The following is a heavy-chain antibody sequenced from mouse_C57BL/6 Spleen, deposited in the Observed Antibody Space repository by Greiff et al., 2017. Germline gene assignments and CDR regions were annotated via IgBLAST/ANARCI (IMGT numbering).Heavy chain of an antibody. CDR3: ARDTTVVATDYFDY. CDR1: GYAFSSYW. D-gene: IGHD1-1*01. CDR2: IYPGDGDT. Sequence: VKLKQSGAELVKPGASVKLSCKASGYAFSSYWMNWVKQRPGKGLEWIGQIYPGDGDTNYNGKFKGKATLTADKSSSTAYMQLSSLTSEDSAVDFCARDTTVVATDYFDYWGQGTTLTVSS. J-gene: IGHJ2*01. V-gene: IGHV1-80*01.